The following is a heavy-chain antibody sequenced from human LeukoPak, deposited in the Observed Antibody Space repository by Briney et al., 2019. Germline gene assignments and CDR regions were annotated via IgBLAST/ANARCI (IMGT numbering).Heavy chain of an antibody. CDR2: IYHSGST. CDR1: GGSISSGVYS. D-gene: IGHD2-2*01. Sequence: SETLSLTCAVSGGSISSGVYSRSWVRQPPGKGLEWIGYIYHSGSTYYNPSLKSRVTISVDRSKNQFSLKLRSVTAADTAVYYCARAICSGTSCANWFDPWGQGTLVTVSS. V-gene: IGHV4-30-2*01. CDR3: ARAICSGTSCANWFDP. J-gene: IGHJ5*02.